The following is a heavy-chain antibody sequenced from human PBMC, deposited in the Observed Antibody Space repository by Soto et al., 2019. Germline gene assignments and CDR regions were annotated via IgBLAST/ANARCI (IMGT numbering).Heavy chain of an antibody. CDR3: AKPSGTIFGVVISAYYYMDV. CDR2: ISGSGGST. CDR1: GFTFSSYA. D-gene: IGHD3-3*01. Sequence: GGSLRLSCAASGFTFSSYAMSWVRQAPGKGLEWVSAISGSGGSTYYADSVKGRFTISRDNSKNTLYLQMNSLRAEDTAVYYCAKPSGTIFGVVISAYYYMDVWGKGTTVTVSS. J-gene: IGHJ6*03. V-gene: IGHV3-23*01.